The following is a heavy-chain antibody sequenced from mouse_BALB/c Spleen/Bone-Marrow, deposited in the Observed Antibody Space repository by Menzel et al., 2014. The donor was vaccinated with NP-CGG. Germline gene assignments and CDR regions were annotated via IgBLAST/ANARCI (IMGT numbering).Heavy chain of an antibody. CDR2: INPRNGRT. J-gene: IGHJ2*01. CDR1: GYTFTSYW. Sequence: QVTLKECGAELVKPGASVKLSCKASGYTFTSYWMEWVKQRPGQGLEWIGEINPRNGRTNYNEKFKSKATLTVDKSSSTAYMQLSSLTSEDSAVYYCAREAYYGPDYWGQGTTLTVSS. V-gene: IGHV1S81*02. CDR3: AREAYYGPDY. D-gene: IGHD1-2*01.